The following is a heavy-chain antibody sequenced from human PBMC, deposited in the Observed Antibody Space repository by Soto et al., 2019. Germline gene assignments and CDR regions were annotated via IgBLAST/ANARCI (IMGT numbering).Heavy chain of an antibody. Sequence: QVRLVQSGAEVKKPGSSVKVSCKASGGTFKNYAINWVRQAPGQGLEWMGGIILHFGTANYAQKFQGRITFTADESRTTAYMELSGLRSEDTAVYYCSRGPAVACYLDYWGQGTLVTVAS. CDR1: GGTFKNYA. CDR3: SRGPAVACYLDY. J-gene: IGHJ4*02. V-gene: IGHV1-69*12. CDR2: IILHFGTA.